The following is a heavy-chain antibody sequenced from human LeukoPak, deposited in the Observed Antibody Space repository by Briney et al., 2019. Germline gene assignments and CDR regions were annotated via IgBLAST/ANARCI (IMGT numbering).Heavy chain of an antibody. Sequence: GGSLRLSCKATGLTFSSYDMTWVRQAPGKGLEWISAISDRGKTDYAESVKGRFTISRDNSKNTLYLQLTSLRDEDTAIYYCAKLPTIFGVAESFDIWGQGTLVTVSS. CDR1: GLTFSSYD. CDR2: ISDRGKT. CDR3: AKLPTIFGVAESFDI. D-gene: IGHD3-3*01. J-gene: IGHJ3*02. V-gene: IGHV3-23*01.